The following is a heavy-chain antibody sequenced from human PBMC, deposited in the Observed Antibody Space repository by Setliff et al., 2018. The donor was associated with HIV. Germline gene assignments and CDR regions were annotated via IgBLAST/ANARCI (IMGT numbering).Heavy chain of an antibody. CDR2: VSHSGST. CDR3: ATILVYGVYKWFNP. J-gene: IGHJ5*02. V-gene: IGHV4-4*02. D-gene: IGHD3-3*01. Sequence: PSETLSLTCDVSGVSITNSNWWTWVRQAPGKGLEWIGEVSHSGSTNYNPSLKSRVTISVDKSKNQFSLELNSVTAADTAVYYCATILVYGVYKWFNPWGQGTLVTVSS. CDR1: GVSITNSNW.